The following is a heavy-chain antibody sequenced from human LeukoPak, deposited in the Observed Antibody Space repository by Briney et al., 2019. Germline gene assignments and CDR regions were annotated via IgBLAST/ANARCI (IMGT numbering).Heavy chain of an antibody. Sequence: GGSLGLSCAASGFTFSSYWMSWVRQAPGKGLEWVANIKQDGSEKYYVDSVKGQFTISRDNAKNSLYLQMNSLRAEDTAVYYCAREYYDFWSARELAYYYYYMDVWGKGTTVTVSS. J-gene: IGHJ6*03. CDR2: IKQDGSEK. D-gene: IGHD3-3*01. CDR1: GFTFSSYW. V-gene: IGHV3-7*01. CDR3: AREYYDFWSARELAYYYYYMDV.